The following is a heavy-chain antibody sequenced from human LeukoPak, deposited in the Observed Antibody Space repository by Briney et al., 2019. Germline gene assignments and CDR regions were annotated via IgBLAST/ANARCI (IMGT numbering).Heavy chain of an antibody. CDR2: IYPGASDT. Sequence: GESLKISCKGSGYSFTSYWIGWVRQMPGKGLEWMGIIYPGASDTRYSPSFQGQVTISAHKSISTAYLQWSSLKASDTAMYYCARLKGDIVATILGPMDVWGQGTTVTVSS. CDR3: ARLKGDIVATILGPMDV. D-gene: IGHD5-12*01. J-gene: IGHJ6*02. V-gene: IGHV5-51*01. CDR1: GYSFTSYW.